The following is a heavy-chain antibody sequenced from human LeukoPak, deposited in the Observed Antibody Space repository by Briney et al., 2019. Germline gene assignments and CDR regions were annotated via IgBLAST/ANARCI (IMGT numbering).Heavy chain of an antibody. Sequence: ASVKVSRKASGYTFTGYYMHWVRQAPGQGLEWMGWINPNSGGTNYAQKFQGRVTMTRDTSISTAYMELSRLRSDDTAVYYCAREYIVVVPAATYHYYGMDVWGQGTTVTVSS. CDR3: AREYIVVVPAATYHYYGMDV. CDR1: GYTFTGYY. J-gene: IGHJ6*02. V-gene: IGHV1-2*02. CDR2: INPNSGGT. D-gene: IGHD2-2*01.